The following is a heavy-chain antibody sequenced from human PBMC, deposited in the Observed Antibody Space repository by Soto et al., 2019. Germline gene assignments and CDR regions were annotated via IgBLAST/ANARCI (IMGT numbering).Heavy chain of an antibody. J-gene: IGHJ4*02. CDR1: GVPFCGHW. V-gene: IGHV3-7*01. D-gene: IGHD1-26*01. CDR3: ARVVGATNTLHN. CDR2: IKQGGREE. Sequence: EVQLVESGGGLVQPGGSLRLSCVASGVPFCGHWMSLVRQAPGKGLERVANIKQGGREEHYVDSVKGRFTVSRDNAKNSLHLQMNSLRAEDTAVYYCARVVGATNTLHNWGQGTLVTVSS.